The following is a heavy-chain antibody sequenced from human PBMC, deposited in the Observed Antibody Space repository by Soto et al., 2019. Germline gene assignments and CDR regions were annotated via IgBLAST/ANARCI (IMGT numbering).Heavy chain of an antibody. CDR1: GGSISSSNW. D-gene: IGHD3-22*01. Sequence: SETLSLTCAVSGGSISSSNWWSWVRQPPGKGLEWIGEIYHSGSTNYNPSLKSRVTISVDKSKNQFSLKLSSVTAADTAVYYCARFYDSSVYSPDYGGQGTLLTLSS. CDR2: IYHSGST. CDR3: ARFYDSSVYSPDY. J-gene: IGHJ4*02. V-gene: IGHV4-4*02.